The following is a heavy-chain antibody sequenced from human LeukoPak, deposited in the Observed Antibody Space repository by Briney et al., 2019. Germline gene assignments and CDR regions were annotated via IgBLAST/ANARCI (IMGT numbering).Heavy chain of an antibody. J-gene: IGHJ5*02. CDR1: GYTFTSYA. Sequence: ASVKVSCKASGYTFTSYAMNWVRQAPGQGLEWMGWINTNTGNPTYAQGFTGRVVLSLDTSVSTAYLQISSLKAEDTAVYYCARDSFTIFGVVRNWFDPWGQGTLVTVSS. CDR2: INTNTGNP. V-gene: IGHV7-4-1*02. D-gene: IGHD3-3*01. CDR3: ARDSFTIFGVVRNWFDP.